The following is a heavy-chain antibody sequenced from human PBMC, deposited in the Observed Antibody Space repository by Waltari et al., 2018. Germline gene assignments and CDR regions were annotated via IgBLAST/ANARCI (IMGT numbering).Heavy chain of an antibody. CDR2: FGPEKGEN. CDR3: ATLGEDGQNRG. Sequence: EVQLVQSGAEVKKPGATVKISCKASGYTFTDYYMHWVQQAPGKGLEWMGRFGPEKGENKNGEKVQGRGNKTADTAKGTAYQGVGRRGTEGTAGYYRATLGEDGQNRGRGQGTLVTVSS. CDR1: GYTFTDYY. D-gene: IGHD3-16*01. V-gene: IGHV1-69-2*01. J-gene: IGHJ1*01.